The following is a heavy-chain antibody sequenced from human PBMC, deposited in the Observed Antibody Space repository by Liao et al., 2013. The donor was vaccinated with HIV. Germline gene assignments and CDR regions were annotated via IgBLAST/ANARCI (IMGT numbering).Heavy chain of an antibody. CDR2: IYTSGST. D-gene: IGHD6-13*01. CDR1: GGSISSGSYY. Sequence: QVQLQESGPGLVKPSQTLSLTCTVSGGSISSGSYYWSWIRQPAGKGLEWIGRIYTSGSTNYNPSLKSRVTISVDTSKNQFSLKLSSVTAADTAVYYCARESSAYSSSWYVYFWGQGTLVTVSS. V-gene: IGHV4-61*02. J-gene: IGHJ4*02. CDR3: ARESSAYSSSWYVYF.